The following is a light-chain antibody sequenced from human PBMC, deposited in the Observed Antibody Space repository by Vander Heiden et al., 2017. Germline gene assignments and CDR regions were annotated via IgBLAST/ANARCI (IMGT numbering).Light chain of an antibody. CDR2: DAS. CDR3: QQYDHLPLT. CDR1: QDITSY. V-gene: IGKV1-33*01. J-gene: IGKJ4*01. Sequence: DNQMTQSPSSLSASLGESVTITCQASQDITSYLNWYQQKPGKAPKLLIYDASHLETGVPSRFSGSGSGAHFTFTIKSLQPEDFATYYCQQYDHLPLTFGGGTKVDIK.